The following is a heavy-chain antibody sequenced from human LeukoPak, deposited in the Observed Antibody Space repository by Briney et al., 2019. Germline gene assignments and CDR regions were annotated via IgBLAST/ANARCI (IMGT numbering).Heavy chain of an antibody. J-gene: IGHJ4*02. Sequence: GGSLRLSCAASGFTFSSYSMNWVRQAPGKGLEWVSSISSSSSYIYYADSVKGRFTISRDNAKNSLYLRMNSLRAEDTAVYYCARSGIYCSGGSCYLVGFDYWGQGTLVTVSS. D-gene: IGHD2-15*01. CDR3: ARSGIYCSGGSCYLVGFDY. V-gene: IGHV3-21*01. CDR1: GFTFSSYS. CDR2: ISSSSSYI.